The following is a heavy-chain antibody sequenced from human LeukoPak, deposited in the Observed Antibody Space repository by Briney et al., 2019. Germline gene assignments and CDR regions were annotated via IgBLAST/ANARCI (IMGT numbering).Heavy chain of an antibody. J-gene: IGHJ4*02. Sequence: PSETLSLTCTVSGGSISSYYWSWIRQPPGKGLEWIGYIYYSGSTNYNPSLKSRVTISVDTSKNQFSLKLSSVTAADTAVYYCARGGEWELHIIDYWGQGTLVTVSS. CDR2: IYYSGST. V-gene: IGHV4-59*01. CDR1: GGSISSYY. D-gene: IGHD1-26*01. CDR3: ARGGEWELHIIDY.